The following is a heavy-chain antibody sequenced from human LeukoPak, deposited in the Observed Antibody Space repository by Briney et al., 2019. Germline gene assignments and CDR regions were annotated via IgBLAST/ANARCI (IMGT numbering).Heavy chain of an antibody. J-gene: IGHJ4*02. Sequence: GGSLRLSCAASGFTVSSNHMSWVRQAPGKGLEWVAVIYSGGTIYYADSVKGRFTISRDNSKNTVYVEMNSMRAEDTAVYYCARDGENHYYDYWGQGILVTVST. CDR2: IYSGGTI. D-gene: IGHD7-27*01. CDR3: ARDGENHYYDY. V-gene: IGHV3-66*01. CDR1: GFTVSSNH.